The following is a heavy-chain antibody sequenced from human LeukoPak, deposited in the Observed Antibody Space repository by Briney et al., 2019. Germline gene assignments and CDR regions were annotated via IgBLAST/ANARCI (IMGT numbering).Heavy chain of an antibody. D-gene: IGHD2-15*01. CDR1: GYSISSGYY. CDR2: IYHSGST. J-gene: IGHJ3*02. Sequence: SETLPLTCAVSGYSISSGYYWGWIRQPPGKGLEWIGSIYHSGSTYYNPSLKSRVTISVDTSKNQFSLKLSSVTAADTAVYYCARLDSGGSWYSVGAFDIWGQGTMVTVSS. CDR3: ARLDSGGSWYSVGAFDI. V-gene: IGHV4-38-2*01.